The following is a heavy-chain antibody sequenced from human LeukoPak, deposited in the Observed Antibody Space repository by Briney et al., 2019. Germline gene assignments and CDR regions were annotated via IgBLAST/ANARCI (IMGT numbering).Heavy chain of an antibody. J-gene: IGHJ5*02. Sequence: GGSLRLSCAASGFTFSSYSMNWVRQAPGKGLEWVSSISSSSSYIYYADSVKGRFTISRDNAKNSLYLQMNSLRVEDTAVYYCAKGAKRVVGATTHWIDPWGQGTLVTVSS. CDR1: GFTFSSYS. CDR2: ISSSSSYI. D-gene: IGHD1-26*01. CDR3: AKGAKRVVGATTHWIDP. V-gene: IGHV3-21*01.